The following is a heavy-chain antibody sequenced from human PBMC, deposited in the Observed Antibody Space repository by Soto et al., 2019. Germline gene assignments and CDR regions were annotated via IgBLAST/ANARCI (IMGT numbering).Heavy chain of an antibody. D-gene: IGHD2-2*01. V-gene: IGHV4-39*01. J-gene: IGHJ4*02. Sequence: SETLSLTCTVSGGSISSSNYYWGWIRQPPGKGLEWIGSIYYIGSTYYNPSLKSRVTISVDTSKNQFSLKLSSVTAADTAVYYCARLSSTGWYFDYWGQGTLVTSPQ. CDR3: ARLSSTGWYFDY. CDR1: GGSISSSNYY. CDR2: IYYIGST.